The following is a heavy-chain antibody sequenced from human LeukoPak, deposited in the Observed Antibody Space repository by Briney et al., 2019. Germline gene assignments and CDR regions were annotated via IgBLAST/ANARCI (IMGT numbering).Heavy chain of an antibody. J-gene: IGHJ6*02. CDR2: IYYTGSA. CDR3: ARGLDSSGYYYYGMDV. D-gene: IGHD3-22*01. V-gene: IGHV4-59*01. CDR1: GGSISNFY. Sequence: SETLSLTCTVSGGSISNFYWSWLRQPPGKGLEWLGYIYYTGSATYNPSLKSRVTISVDTPKNQFSLKLSSVTAADTAVYYCARGLDSSGYYYYGMDVWGQGTTVTVSS.